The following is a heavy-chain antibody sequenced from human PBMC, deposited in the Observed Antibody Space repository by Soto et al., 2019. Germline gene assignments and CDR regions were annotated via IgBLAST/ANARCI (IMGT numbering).Heavy chain of an antibody. CDR3: AREGQGTYSSGWYYFDY. V-gene: IGHV3-30-3*01. D-gene: IGHD6-19*01. CDR2: ISYDGSNK. J-gene: IGHJ4*02. CDR1: GFTFSSYA. Sequence: GGSLRLSCAASGFTFSSYAMHWVRQAPGKGLEWVAVISYDGSNKYYADSVKGRFTISRDNSKNTLYLQMNSLRAEDTAVYYCAREGQGTYSSGWYYFDYWGQGTLVTVSS.